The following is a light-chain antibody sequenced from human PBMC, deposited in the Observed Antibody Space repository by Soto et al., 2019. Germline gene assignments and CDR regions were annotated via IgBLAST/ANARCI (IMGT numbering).Light chain of an antibody. CDR1: SSDVGDYNY. CDR3: CSYAGSSWV. Sequence: QSVLTQPRSVSGSPGQSVTISCIGTSSDVGDYNYVSWYQQHPGKAPTLMVYDVSKRPSGVPDRFSGSKSGNTASLTISGLQAEDAADYYCCSYAGSSWVFGGGTKLTVL. CDR2: DVS. J-gene: IGLJ3*02. V-gene: IGLV2-11*01.